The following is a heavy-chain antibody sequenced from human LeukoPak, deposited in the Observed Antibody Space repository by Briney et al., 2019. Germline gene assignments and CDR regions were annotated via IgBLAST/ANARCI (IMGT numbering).Heavy chain of an antibody. CDR3: AILGSFFDS. Sequence: SVKVSCKASGGTRSNYAISWVRQAPGQGLEWMGRVIPSLGIPNYAEKFQARATMTADTSTSTAYVELSSLTSEDTAVYYCAILGSFFDSWGQGTLVAVSS. J-gene: IGHJ4*02. CDR2: VIPSLGIP. CDR1: GGTRSNYA. V-gene: IGHV1-69*04. D-gene: IGHD1-26*01.